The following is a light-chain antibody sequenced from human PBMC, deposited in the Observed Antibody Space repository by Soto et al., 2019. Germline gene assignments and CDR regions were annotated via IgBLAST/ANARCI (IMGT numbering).Light chain of an antibody. V-gene: IGLV2-14*01. Sequence: QSALTQPASVSGSPGQSITISCTGTHNDVGGYNYVSWYQHHPGKAPKLIIYEVNNRPSGVSHRFSGSKSGNMASLTISGLLAEDEADYYCASYTITVTLHVIFGGGTKLTVL. J-gene: IGLJ2*01. CDR3: ASYTITVTLHVI. CDR1: HNDVGGYNY. CDR2: EVN.